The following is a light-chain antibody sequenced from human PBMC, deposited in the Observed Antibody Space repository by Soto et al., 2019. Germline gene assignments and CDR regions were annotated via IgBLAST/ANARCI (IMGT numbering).Light chain of an antibody. CDR1: QSISGTY. CDR3: QQYHHWPPIT. CDR2: SAS. V-gene: IGKV3-20*01. J-gene: IGKJ5*01. Sequence: DTVLTQSPGTLSLTSGERATLSCRASQSISGTYLAWYQQKPGQAPRLLIYSASTRATGIPDRFSGSGSGTDFTLTISSLQSEDIAVYYCQQYHHWPPITFGQGTRLEIK.